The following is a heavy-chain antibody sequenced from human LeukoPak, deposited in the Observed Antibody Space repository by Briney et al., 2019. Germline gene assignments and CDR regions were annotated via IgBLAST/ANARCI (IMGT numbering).Heavy chain of an antibody. J-gene: IGHJ4*02. CDR1: GFTFSSYW. Sequence: GGSLRLSCAASGFTFSSYWMSWVRQAPGKGLEWVANIKQDGSEKYYVDSVKGRFTISRDNAKNSLYLQMNSLRAEDTAVYYCARDRSGVGAECDYWGQGTLVTVSS. CDR3: ARDRSGVGAECDY. V-gene: IGHV3-7*01. D-gene: IGHD1-26*01. CDR2: IKQDGSEK.